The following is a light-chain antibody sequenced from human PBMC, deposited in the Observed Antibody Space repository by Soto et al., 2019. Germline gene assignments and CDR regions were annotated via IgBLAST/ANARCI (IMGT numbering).Light chain of an antibody. CDR1: QSVSSSY. J-gene: IGKJ1*01. V-gene: IGKV3-20*01. Sequence: EIVLTQSPRTLSLSPGERATLFCRASQSVSSSYLAWYQQKPGQAPRLLIYGASSRATGIPDRFSGSGSGTDFTLTISRLEPEDFAVYYCQQYGSSPGTFGQGTKVEIK. CDR2: GAS. CDR3: QQYGSSPGT.